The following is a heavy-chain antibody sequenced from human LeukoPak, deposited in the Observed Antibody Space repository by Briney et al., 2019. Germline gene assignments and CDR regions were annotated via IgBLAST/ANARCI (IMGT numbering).Heavy chain of an antibody. V-gene: IGHV3-23*01. CDR2: ISVSGDRI. J-gene: IGHJ1*01. D-gene: IGHD2-15*01. Sequence: PGGSLRLSCAASGFTFSNYAMSWVRQAPGKGLGWVSAISVSGDRIYNADSVKGRFTVSRDNSKKTLYLQMNSLRDEDTAVYYCAKGSFVMVDGVPAEYFQHWGQGTVVTVSS. CDR1: GFTFSNYA. CDR3: AKGSFVMVDGVPAEYFQH.